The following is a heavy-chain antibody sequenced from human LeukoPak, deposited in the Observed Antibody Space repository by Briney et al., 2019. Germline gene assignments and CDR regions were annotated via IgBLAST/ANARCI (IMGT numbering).Heavy chain of an antibody. CDR1: GFTFSSYA. CDR3: AKIPGSFGVVPPLGLYYYGMDV. D-gene: IGHD3-3*01. J-gene: IGHJ6*02. V-gene: IGHV3-64*01. CDR2: ISSNGGST. Sequence: PGGSLRLSCAASGFTFSSYAMHWVRQAPGKGLEYVSAISSNGGSTYYANSVKGRFTISRDNSKNTLYLQMGSLRAEDMAVYYCAKIPGSFGVVPPLGLYYYGMDVWGQGTTVTVSS.